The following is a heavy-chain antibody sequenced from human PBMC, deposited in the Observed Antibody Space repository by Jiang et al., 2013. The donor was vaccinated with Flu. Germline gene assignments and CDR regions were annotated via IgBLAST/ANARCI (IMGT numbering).Heavy chain of an antibody. V-gene: IGHV4-59*08. Sequence: TRVTISVDTSKNQFSLKLSSVTAADTAVYYCARHAGRDSYGHGMDVWGQGTTVTVSS. J-gene: IGHJ6*02. CDR3: ARHAGRDSYGHGMDV. D-gene: IGHD5-18*01.